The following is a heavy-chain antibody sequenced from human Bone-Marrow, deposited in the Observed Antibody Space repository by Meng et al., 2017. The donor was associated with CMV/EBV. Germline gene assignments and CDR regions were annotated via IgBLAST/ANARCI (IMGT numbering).Heavy chain of an antibody. CDR3: AREVSSGWDY. D-gene: IGHD6-19*01. V-gene: IGHV3-30-3*01. CDR1: GFTFSSYA. J-gene: IGHJ4*02. Sequence: LSLTCAASGFTFSSYAMHWVRQAPGKGLEWVAVISYDGSNKYYADSVKGRFTISRDNSKNTLYLQMNSLRAEDTAVYYCAREVSSGWDYWGQGTLVTVSS. CDR2: ISYDGSNK.